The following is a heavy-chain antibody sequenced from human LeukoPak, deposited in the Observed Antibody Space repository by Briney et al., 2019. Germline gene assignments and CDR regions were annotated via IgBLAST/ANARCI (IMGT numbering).Heavy chain of an antibody. V-gene: IGHV4-34*01. Sequence: SQTPSLTCTVSGGSISSYYWSWIRQPPGKGLEWIGEINHSGSTNYNPSLKSRVTISVDTSKNQFSLKLSSVTAADTAVYYCARGLQLWFISWFDPWGQGTLVTVSS. J-gene: IGHJ5*02. CDR3: ARGLQLWFISWFDP. CDR2: INHSGST. CDR1: GGSISSYY. D-gene: IGHD5-18*01.